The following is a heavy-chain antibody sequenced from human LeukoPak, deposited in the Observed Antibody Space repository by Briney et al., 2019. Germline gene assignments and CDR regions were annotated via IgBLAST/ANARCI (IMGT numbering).Heavy chain of an antibody. V-gene: IGHV4-38-2*02. J-gene: IGHJ6*03. CDR2: VYHTGST. D-gene: IGHD2-15*01. Sequence: SETLSLTCIVSGDSLSSGYYWGWVRQSPGKGLEWIGSVYHTGSTYYNPSLKSRVTISVDTFKNQFSLKLRFVTAADTAVYYCARVRCSGGSCPYYYYYMDVWGKGTTVTVSS. CDR1: GDSLSSGYY. CDR3: ARVRCSGGSCPYYYYYMDV.